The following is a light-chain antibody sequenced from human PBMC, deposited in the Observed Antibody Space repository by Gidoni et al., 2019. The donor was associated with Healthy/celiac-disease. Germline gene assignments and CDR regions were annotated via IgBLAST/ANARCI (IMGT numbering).Light chain of an antibody. V-gene: IGKV3-11*01. CDR2: DAS. CDR1: QCVSSY. CDR3: QQRSNWPPMCS. J-gene: IGKJ2*04. Sequence: IVCTQSPATLSLSPGKRTTVYCRTSQCVSSYLAWCYQQPGQPPRLLINDASNRATGSPASCSGSRSGTDFTLLISSLEQEDFAVYYCQQRSNWPPMCSFGQGTKLEIK.